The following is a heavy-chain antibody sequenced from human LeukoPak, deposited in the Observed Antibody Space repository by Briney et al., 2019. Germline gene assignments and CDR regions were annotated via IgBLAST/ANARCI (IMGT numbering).Heavy chain of an antibody. J-gene: IGHJ4*02. CDR1: GFTFSSHA. V-gene: IGHV3-30*04. CDR3: AKDAGDQGYFDY. D-gene: IGHD3-16*01. Sequence: GGSLRLSCAASGFTFSSHAMHWVRQAPGTGLEWVSFISYDGNNQYYADSVKGRFTISRDNSKNTLYLQMNSLRTEDTAVYYCAKDAGDQGYFDYWGQGTLVTVSS. CDR2: ISYDGNNQ.